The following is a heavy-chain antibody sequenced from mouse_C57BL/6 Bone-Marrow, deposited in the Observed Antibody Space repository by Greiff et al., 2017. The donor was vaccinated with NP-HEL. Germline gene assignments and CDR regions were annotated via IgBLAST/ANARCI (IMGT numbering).Heavy chain of an antibody. D-gene: IGHD3-2*02. CDR1: GYTFTDYY. J-gene: IGHJ4*01. Sequence: QVQLQQSVAELVTPGASVKLSCKASGYTFTDYYINWVKQRPGQGLQWISRIYPGSGNTYYNEKFKGKATLTAEKSSSTAYLQLSSLTSEDSAVYFCARWGTAQADYYAMDYWGQGTSVTVSS. CDR2: IYPGSGNT. V-gene: IGHV1-76*01. CDR3: ARWGTAQADYYAMDY.